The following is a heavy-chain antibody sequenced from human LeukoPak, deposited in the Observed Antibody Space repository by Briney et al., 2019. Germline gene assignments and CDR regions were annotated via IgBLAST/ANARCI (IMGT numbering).Heavy chain of an antibody. Sequence: PGGSLRLSCAASGFTFDDYAMHWVRQAPGKGLEWVSGISWNSGSIGYADSVKGRFTISRDNAKNSLYLQMNSLRAEDMALNYCAKDVEGAFDIWGQGTMVTVSS. CDR1: GFTFDDYA. J-gene: IGHJ3*02. CDR3: AKDVEGAFDI. CDR2: ISWNSGSI. V-gene: IGHV3-9*03.